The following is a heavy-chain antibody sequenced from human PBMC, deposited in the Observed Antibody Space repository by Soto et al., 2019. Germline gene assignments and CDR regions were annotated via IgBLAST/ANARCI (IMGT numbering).Heavy chain of an antibody. Sequence: TGGSLRLSCAASGFTFSSYAMHWVRQAPGKGLEYVSAISSNGGSTYYANSVKGRFTISRDNSKNTLYLQMGSLRAEDMAVYYCVRGPGYYFDYWGQGTLVTVSS. CDR3: VRGPGYYFDY. J-gene: IGHJ4*02. CDR1: GFTFSSYA. CDR2: ISSNGGST. V-gene: IGHV3-64*01.